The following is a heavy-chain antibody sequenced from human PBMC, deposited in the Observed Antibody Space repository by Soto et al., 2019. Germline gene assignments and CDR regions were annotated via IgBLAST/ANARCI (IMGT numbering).Heavy chain of an antibody. V-gene: IGHV3-30*18. D-gene: IGHD3-22*01. J-gene: IGHJ4*02. CDR1: GFTFSSYG. CDR2: ISYDGSNK. CDR3: AKVSGSSGPFGY. Sequence: QVQLVESGGGVVQPGRSLRLSCAASGFTFSSYGMHWVRQAPGKGLEWVAVISYDGSNKYYADSVKGRFTISRDNSKNTLYLQMNSLRAEDTAVYYCAKVSGSSGPFGYWGQGTLVTVSS.